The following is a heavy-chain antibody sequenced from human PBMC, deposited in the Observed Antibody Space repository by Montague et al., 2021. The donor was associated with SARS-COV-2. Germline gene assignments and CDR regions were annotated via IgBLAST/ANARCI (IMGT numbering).Heavy chain of an antibody. CDR2: TYYRSKWYN. J-gene: IGHJ4*02. CDR3: AGGISATNK. D-gene: IGHD6-13*01. CDR1: GDSVSSNTAA. V-gene: IGHV6-1*01. Sequence: CAISGDSVSSNTAAWNWIRQSPSRGLEWLGRTYYRSKWYNDYAVSVKSRISINADTSKNQFSLQLNSVTPEDTAVYYCAGGISATNKWGQGTLVTVSS.